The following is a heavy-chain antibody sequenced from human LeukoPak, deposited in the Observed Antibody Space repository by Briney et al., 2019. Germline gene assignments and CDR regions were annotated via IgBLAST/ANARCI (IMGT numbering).Heavy chain of an antibody. V-gene: IGHV4-31*03. CDR2: IFYSGST. Sequence: SETLSLTCTVSGGSISSGGYYWSWIRQHPGTGLEWIGYIFYSGSTYYNPSLKSRVTISVDTSKNQFSLKLSSVTAADTAVYYCARDRGYGDYADYFDYWGQGTLVTVSS. J-gene: IGHJ4*02. CDR3: ARDRGYGDYADYFDY. CDR1: GGSISSGGYY. D-gene: IGHD4-17*01.